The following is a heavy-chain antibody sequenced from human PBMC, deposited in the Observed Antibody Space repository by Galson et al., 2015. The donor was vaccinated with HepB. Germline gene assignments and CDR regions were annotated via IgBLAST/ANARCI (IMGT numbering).Heavy chain of an antibody. J-gene: IGHJ4*02. V-gene: IGHV1-18*01. CDR1: GYTFTSYG. D-gene: IGHD5-12*01. CDR2: ISAYNGNT. Sequence: SVKVSCKASGYTFTSYGISWVRQAPGQGLGWVGWISAYNGNTNYAQKLQGRVTMTTDTSTSTAYMELRSLRSDDTAVYYCARGRYSGYDYALWGQGTLVTVSS. CDR3: ARGRYSGYDYAL.